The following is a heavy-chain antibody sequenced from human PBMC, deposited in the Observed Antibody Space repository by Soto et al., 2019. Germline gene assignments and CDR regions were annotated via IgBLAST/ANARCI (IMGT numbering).Heavy chain of an antibody. Sequence: ASVKVSCKASGYTFTSYGISWVRQAPGQGLEWMGWISAYNGNTNYAQKLQGRVTMTTDTSTSTAYMELRSLRSDDTAVYYCARARPLDNWNYAAYYYYMDVWGKGTTVTVSS. CDR3: ARARPLDNWNYAAYYYYMDV. J-gene: IGHJ6*03. CDR1: GYTFTSYG. V-gene: IGHV1-18*01. CDR2: ISAYNGNT. D-gene: IGHD1-7*01.